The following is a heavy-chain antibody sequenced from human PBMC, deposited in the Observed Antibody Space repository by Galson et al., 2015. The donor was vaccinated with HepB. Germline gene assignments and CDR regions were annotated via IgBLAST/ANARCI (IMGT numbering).Heavy chain of an antibody. CDR2: MSYSGST. J-gene: IGHJ4*02. CDR3: ARGSSGFDN. Sequence: SETLSLTCTSSGASVTNYYWSWIRQPPGKGLEWIAYMSYSGSTNYNPSLKSRVTISVDTSKSQFSPKLSSVTAADTAVYYCARGSSGFDNWGRGTLVTVSS. CDR1: GASVTNYY. D-gene: IGHD3-22*01. V-gene: IGHV4-59*02.